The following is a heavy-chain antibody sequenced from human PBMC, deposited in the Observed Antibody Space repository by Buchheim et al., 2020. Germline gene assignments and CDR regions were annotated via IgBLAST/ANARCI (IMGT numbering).Heavy chain of an antibody. D-gene: IGHD1-26*01. Sequence: EVQLVESGGGLVQPGGSLRLSCAASGFTFSSYGMSWVRQAPGKGLEWVANIKQDGSEKYYVDSVKGRFTISRDNAKNSLYMQMNSVRAEDTAVYYCARSLLLVGTTAPYYWGQGTL. J-gene: IGHJ4*02. CDR3: ARSLLLVGTTAPYY. V-gene: IGHV3-7*01. CDR2: IKQDGSEK. CDR1: GFTFSSYG.